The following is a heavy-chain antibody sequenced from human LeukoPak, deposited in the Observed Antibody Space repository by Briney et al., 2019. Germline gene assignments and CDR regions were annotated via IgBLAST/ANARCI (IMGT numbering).Heavy chain of an antibody. J-gene: IGHJ6*03. Sequence: GGSLRLSCAASGFTFSSYAMHWVRQAPGKGLEYVSAISSNGGSTYYANSVKGRFTISRDNSKNTLYLQMGSLRAEDMAVYYCASWLARQYYMDVWGKGTTVTVSS. CDR3: ASWLARQYYMDV. CDR2: ISSNGGST. CDR1: GFTFSSYA. V-gene: IGHV3-64*01. D-gene: IGHD3-9*01.